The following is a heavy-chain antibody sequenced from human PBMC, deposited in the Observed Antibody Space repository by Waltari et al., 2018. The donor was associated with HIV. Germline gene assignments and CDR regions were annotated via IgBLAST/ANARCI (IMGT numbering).Heavy chain of an antibody. J-gene: IGHJ4*02. V-gene: IGHV3-21*01. Sequence: EVQLVDSGGGLVKPGGSLSLSCAASGFTFSSYTMNWVRQAPGKGLEWVSSISSSSTYIYYADSVKGRVTISRDNAKNSLYLQMNSLRAEDTAVYFCARGVVAAATPPFGYWGQGTLVTVSS. D-gene: IGHD2-15*01. CDR2: ISSSSTYI. CDR1: GFTFSSYT. CDR3: ARGVVAAATPPFGY.